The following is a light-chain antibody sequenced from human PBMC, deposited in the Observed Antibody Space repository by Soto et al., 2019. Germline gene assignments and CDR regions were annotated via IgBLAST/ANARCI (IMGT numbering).Light chain of an antibody. V-gene: IGKV3-20*01. J-gene: IGKJ5*01. CDR1: ESLGNNY. CDR2: GAT. CDR3: QQYGRLPIT. Sequence: EIVLTQSPGTLSLSPGEGATLSCRASESLGNNYLAWYKQKPGQSPRLLFSGATSRASGIPDRFSGSGSGTDFTLTISRVEPEDFGVYFCQQYGRLPITFGQGTRLEI.